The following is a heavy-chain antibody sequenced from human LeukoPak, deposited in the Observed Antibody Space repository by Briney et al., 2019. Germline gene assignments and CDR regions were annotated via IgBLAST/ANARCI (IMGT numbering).Heavy chain of an antibody. CDR2: INPNSGGT. J-gene: IGHJ5*02. CDR1: GYTFTNYY. CDR3: ARDRLSGGSRRSPHWFDP. V-gene: IGHV1-2*03. D-gene: IGHD2-15*01. Sequence: LEASVKVSCKASGYTFTNYYMHWVRQAPGQGLEWMGWINPNSGGTNYAQKFQGRVTMTRDTSISTAYMELSRLRSDDTAVYYCARDRLSGGSRRSPHWFDPWGQGTLVTVSS.